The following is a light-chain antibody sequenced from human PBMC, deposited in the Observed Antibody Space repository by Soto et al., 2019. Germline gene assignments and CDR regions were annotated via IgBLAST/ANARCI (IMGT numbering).Light chain of an antibody. V-gene: IGLV1-40*01. Sequence: QSVLTQPPSVSGAPGQRVTISCTGSSSNIGAGYNVHWYQQLPGTAPKLLIFGNSNRPSGVPDRFSGSKSGTSASLAITGLQAEDEADYYCQSYDSSLSGWGFGGGTKVTV. CDR3: QSYDSSLSGWG. CDR1: SSNIGAGYN. J-gene: IGLJ3*02. CDR2: GNS.